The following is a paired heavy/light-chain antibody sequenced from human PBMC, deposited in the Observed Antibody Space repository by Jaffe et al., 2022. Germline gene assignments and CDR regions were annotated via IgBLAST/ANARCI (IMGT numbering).Heavy chain of an antibody. Sequence: QVQLVQSGAEVKKPGASVKVSCKASGYTFTSYGISWVRQAPGQGLEWMGWISAYNGNTNYAQKLQGRVTMTTDTSTSTAYMELRSLRSDDTAVYYCARGIGDTYYDFWSGYYTDYWGQGTLVTVSS. D-gene: IGHD3-3*01. CDR2: ISAYNGNT. J-gene: IGHJ4*02. CDR1: GYTFTSYG. CDR3: ARGIGDTYYDFWSGYYTDY. V-gene: IGHV1-18*01.
Light chain of an antibody. CDR3: SSYTSSSSYV. J-gene: IGLJ1*01. V-gene: IGLV2-14*01. CDR1: SSDVGGYNY. CDR2: EVS. Sequence: QSALTQPASVSGSPGQSITISCTGTSSDVGGYNYVSWYQQHPGKAPKLMIYEVSNRPSGVSNRFSGSKSGNTASLTISGLQAEDEADYYCSSYTSSSSYVFGTGTKVTVL.